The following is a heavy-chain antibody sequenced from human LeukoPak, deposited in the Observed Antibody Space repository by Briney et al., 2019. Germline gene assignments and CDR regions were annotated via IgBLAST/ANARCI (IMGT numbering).Heavy chain of an antibody. CDR3: AKYRVRGSRSYYYGMDV. V-gene: IGHV1-8*01. J-gene: IGHJ6*02. CDR2: MNPNSGNT. CDR1: GYTFTSYD. Sequence: EASVKVSCKASGYTFTSYDINWVRQATGQGLEWMGWMNPNSGNTGYAQKFQGRVTMTRNTSISTAYMELSSLRSEDTAVYYCAKYRVRGSRSYYYGMDVWGQGTTVTVSS. D-gene: IGHD3-10*01.